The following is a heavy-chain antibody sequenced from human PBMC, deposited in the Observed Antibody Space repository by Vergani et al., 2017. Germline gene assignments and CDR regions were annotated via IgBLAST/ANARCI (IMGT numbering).Heavy chain of an antibody. J-gene: IGHJ5*02. V-gene: IGHV4-31*02. D-gene: IGHD1-20*01. Sequence: VQLLESGGGLVQPGGSLRLSCAASGFTFSSYAMSWIRQHPGKGLEWIGYIYYSGSTYYNPSLKSRVTISVDTSKNQFSLKLSSVTAADTAVYYCARGVGITGTTKTNWFDPWGQGTLVTVSS. CDR3: ARGVGITGTTKTNWFDP. CDR1: GFTFSSYA. CDR2: IYYSGST.